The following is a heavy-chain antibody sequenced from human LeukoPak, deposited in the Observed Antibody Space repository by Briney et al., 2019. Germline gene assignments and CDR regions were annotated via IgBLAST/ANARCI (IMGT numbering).Heavy chain of an antibody. CDR2: ISGSGGSI. V-gene: IGHV3-23*01. D-gene: IGHD4/OR15-4a*01. CDR3: AKSPCSANSRAMDV. CDR1: GFTFSSYA. Sequence: PGGSLRPSCAASGFTFSSYAMSWVRQAPGKGLEWVSAISGSGGSIYYADSVKGRFTISRDNRENTLYLQMNSLRAEDTAIYYCAKSPCSANSRAMDVWGQGTTVTVSS. J-gene: IGHJ6*02.